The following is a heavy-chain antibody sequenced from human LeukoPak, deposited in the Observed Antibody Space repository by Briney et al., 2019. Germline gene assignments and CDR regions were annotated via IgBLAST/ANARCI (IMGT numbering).Heavy chain of an antibody. CDR3: ARDMWGSFDY. V-gene: IGHV3-74*01. J-gene: IGHJ4*02. Sequence: PGGSLRLSCAASGFSFSNFWMHWGRQAPGEGLVWVSRISPDGSETTYADSVKGRSTISRDNAKNTLYLQLSSLRAEDTAVYYCARDMWGSFDYWGQGALVTVSS. D-gene: IGHD7-27*01. CDR2: ISPDGSET. CDR1: GFSFSNFW.